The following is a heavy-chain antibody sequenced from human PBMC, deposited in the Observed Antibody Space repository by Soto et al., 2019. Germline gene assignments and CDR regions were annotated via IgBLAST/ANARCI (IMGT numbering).Heavy chain of an antibody. CDR2: INPSGGST. CDR3: ARDSSIAARPSSRWHYYYYGMDV. J-gene: IGHJ6*02. D-gene: IGHD6-6*01. V-gene: IGHV1-46*01. Sequence: GASVKVSCKASGYTFTSYYMHWVRQAPGQGLEWMGIINPSGGSTSYAQKFQGRVTMTRDTSTSTVYMELSSLRSEDTAVYYCARDSSIAARPSSRWHYYYYGMDVWGQGTTVTVSS. CDR1: GYTFTSYY.